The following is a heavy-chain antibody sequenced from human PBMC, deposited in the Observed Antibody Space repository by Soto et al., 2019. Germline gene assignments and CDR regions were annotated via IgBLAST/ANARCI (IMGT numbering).Heavy chain of an antibody. Sequence: GWSLRLSCAASGFTFSSFAMSWVRQAPGKGLEWVSIISGTGDNTYYADSVKVRFTTSRDNSKNTVYLQMNSLRAEDTAVYYCAKKNYDSSGYSDVWGQGTTVTVSS. CDR1: GFTFSSFA. V-gene: IGHV3-23*01. D-gene: IGHD3-22*01. J-gene: IGHJ6*02. CDR2: ISGTGDNT. CDR3: AKKNYDSSGYSDV.